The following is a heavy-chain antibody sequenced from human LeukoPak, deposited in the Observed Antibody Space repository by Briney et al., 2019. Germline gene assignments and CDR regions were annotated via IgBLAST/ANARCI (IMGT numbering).Heavy chain of an antibody. V-gene: IGHV1-69*02. J-gene: IGHJ4*02. Sequence: SVKVSCKASGGTLSSYTISWVRQAPGQGLEWMGRIIPILGIANYAQKFQGRVTTTADKSTSTAYMELSSLRSEDTAVYYCASYFWSGYYYDYWGQGTLVTASS. CDR3: ASYFWSGYYYDY. D-gene: IGHD3-3*01. CDR1: GGTLSSYT. CDR2: IIPILGIA.